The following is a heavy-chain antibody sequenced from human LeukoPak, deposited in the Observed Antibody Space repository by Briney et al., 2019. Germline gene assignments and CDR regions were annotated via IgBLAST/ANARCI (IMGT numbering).Heavy chain of an antibody. J-gene: IGHJ4*02. V-gene: IGHV4-61*02. CDR3: ARASYSYDINGWVPFDY. Sequence: SETLSLTCTVSGNSISSGDNYWSWIRQPAGKGLEWIGRIYTSGSTNYNPSLKSRVTISGDTSKNQFFLRLSSVTAADTAVYYCARASYSYDINGWVPFDYWGQGTLVTVSS. CDR2: IYTSGST. D-gene: IGHD3-22*01. CDR1: GNSISSGDNY.